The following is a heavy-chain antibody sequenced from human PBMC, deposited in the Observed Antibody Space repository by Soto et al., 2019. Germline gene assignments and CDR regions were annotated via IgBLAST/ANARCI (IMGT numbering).Heavy chain of an antibody. Sequence: SETLSLSCAVPGGSISSSNWWSWVRQPPGKGLEWIGEIYDSGSTVYNPSFKSRVTISVDTSKNQFSLKLNSVTAADTAVYYCARDLWGYCGTDCYPLDVWGQGTTVTVSS. CDR3: ARDLWGYCGTDCYPLDV. V-gene: IGHV4-4*02. J-gene: IGHJ6*02. D-gene: IGHD2-21*02. CDR2: IYDSGST. CDR1: GGSISSSNW.